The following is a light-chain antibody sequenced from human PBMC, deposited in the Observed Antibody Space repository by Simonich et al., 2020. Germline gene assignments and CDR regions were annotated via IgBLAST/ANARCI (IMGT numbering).Light chain of an antibody. J-gene: IGLJ3*02. CDR2: DVS. Sequence: QSALTQPASVSGSPGQSITISCTGTSSDVGGYNYVSWYQQHPGKAPKLMIYDVSNRPAGLSSRFSGSKSGHTASLTISGLQAEDEADYYCSSYTSSSTWVFGGGTKLTVL. CDR1: SSDVGGYNY. CDR3: SSYTSSSTWV. V-gene: IGLV2-14*03.